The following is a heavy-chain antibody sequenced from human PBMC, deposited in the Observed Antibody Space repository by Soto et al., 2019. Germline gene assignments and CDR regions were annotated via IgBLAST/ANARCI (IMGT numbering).Heavy chain of an antibody. CDR1: GGSISSGGYY. CDR3: ARQITMARGMDF. CDR2: VYFNENT. D-gene: IGHD3-10*01. V-gene: IGHV4-31*03. J-gene: IGHJ6*02. Sequence: TLSLTCSISGGSISSGGYYWSWVRQRPGKGLEWIGYVYFNENTYYNPSLQSRVTISVGTSKSQFSLRLSSVTAADAAVYYCARQITMARGMDFWG.